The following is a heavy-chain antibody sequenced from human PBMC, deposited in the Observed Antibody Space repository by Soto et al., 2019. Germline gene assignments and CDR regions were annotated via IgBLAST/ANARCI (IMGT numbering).Heavy chain of an antibody. Sequence: KPSETLSLTCTVSGGSISSYYWSWIRQPPGKGLEWIGYIYYSGSTNYNPSLKSRVTISVDTSKNQFSLKLSSVTAADTAVYYCGRGSGYSGYGGGQLVRGYYFDYWGQGTLVTVSS. J-gene: IGHJ4*02. D-gene: IGHD5-12*01. CDR3: GRGSGYSGYGGGQLVRGYYFDY. V-gene: IGHV4-59*01. CDR2: IYYSGST. CDR1: GGSISSYY.